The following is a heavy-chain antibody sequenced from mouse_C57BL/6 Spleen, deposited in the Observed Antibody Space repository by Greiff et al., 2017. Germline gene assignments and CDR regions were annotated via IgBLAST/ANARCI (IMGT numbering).Heavy chain of an antibody. CDR2: INPGSGGT. V-gene: IGHV1-54*01. CDR3: ARGFGDFDV. Sequence: QVQLQQSGAELVRPGTSVKVSCKASGYAFTNYLIEWVKQRPGQGLEWIGVINPGSGGTNYNEKFKGKATLTADKSSSTAYMQLSSLTSEDSAVYFCARGFGDFDVWGTGTTVTVSS. CDR1: GYAFTNYL. J-gene: IGHJ1*03. D-gene: IGHD3-1*01.